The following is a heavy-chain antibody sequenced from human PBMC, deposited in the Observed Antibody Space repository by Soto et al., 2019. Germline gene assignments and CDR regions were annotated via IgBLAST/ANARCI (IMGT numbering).Heavy chain of an antibody. D-gene: IGHD2-15*01. CDR1: GYSFTSYS. CDR2: INPSDGST. CDR3: ARHAVVVVAATPFYGMDV. J-gene: IGHJ6*02. Sequence: ASVKVSCKASGYSFTSYSIHWVRQAPGQGLEWMGIINPSDGSTSFAQKFQGRVTVTRDTSTSTVYMDLSSLRSEDMAVYYCARHAVVVVAATPFYGMDVCGQRTTVTVSS. V-gene: IGHV1-46*01.